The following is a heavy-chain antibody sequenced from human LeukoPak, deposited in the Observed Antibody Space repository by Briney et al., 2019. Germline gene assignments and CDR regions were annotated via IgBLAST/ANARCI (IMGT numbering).Heavy chain of an antibody. CDR3: ARLPTYGDYVNFDY. D-gene: IGHD4-17*01. Sequence: GGSLQISCKGSGYSFTSYWIGWVRQLPGKGLEWVGIIYPGDSDTRYSPSFQGQVTISADKSISTAYLQWSSPKASDTAMYYCARLPTYGDYVNFDYWGQGTLVTVSS. CDR2: IYPGDSDT. J-gene: IGHJ4*02. V-gene: IGHV5-51*01. CDR1: GYSFTSYW.